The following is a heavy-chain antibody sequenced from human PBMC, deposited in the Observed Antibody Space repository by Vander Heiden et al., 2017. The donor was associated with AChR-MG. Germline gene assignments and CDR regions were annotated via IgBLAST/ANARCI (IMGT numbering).Heavy chain of an antibody. J-gene: IGHJ2*01. Sequence: QEQLQQWGAGLMNLSETLSLTFGVDSGSSSRKLWRWIRQPPGRGLVWIGELDHSGTIKYNTSLKSRVAISVDTSKNQFSLTLKSVTAADTAVYYCARGQRWLQLRYFWYFDLWGRGTLVTVSS. CDR3: ARGQRWLQLRYFWYFDL. CDR2: LDHSGTI. V-gene: IGHV4-34*02. CDR1: SGSSSRKL. D-gene: IGHD1-20*01.